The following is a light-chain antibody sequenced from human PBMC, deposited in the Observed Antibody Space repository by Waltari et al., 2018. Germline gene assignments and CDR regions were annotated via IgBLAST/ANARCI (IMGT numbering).Light chain of an antibody. CDR3: QQYYNYPFT. CDR1: QNISSY. V-gene: IGKV1-8*01. J-gene: IGKJ4*01. CDR2: AAS. Sequence: AIRMTQSPSSLSASTGDGVTITCRASQNISSYLAWYQQTSGKAPKLLIFAASTLQTGVPSRFSGSGSGTDLTLTISRQQSEDLGTYYCQQYYNYPFTFGGGTKVEL.